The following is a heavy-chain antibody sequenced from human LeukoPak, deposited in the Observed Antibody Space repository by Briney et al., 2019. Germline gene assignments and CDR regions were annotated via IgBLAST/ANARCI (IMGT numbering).Heavy chain of an antibody. J-gene: IGHJ4*02. Sequence: GSLRLSCAASGFTFSNAWMTWVRQAPGKGLEWVGRIKSKTDGGTTDYAAPVKGRFTISRDDSKNTLSLQMNSLKSEDTAVYYCTTFHSGNYGEDYWGQGTLVTVSS. CDR2: IKSKTDGGTT. CDR1: GFTFSNAW. CDR3: TTFHSGNYGEDY. D-gene: IGHD1-26*01. V-gene: IGHV3-15*01.